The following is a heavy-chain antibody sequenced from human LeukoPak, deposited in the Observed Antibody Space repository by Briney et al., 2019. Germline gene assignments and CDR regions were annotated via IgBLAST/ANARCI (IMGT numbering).Heavy chain of an antibody. CDR1: GDSFSYFY. Sequence: SETLSPTCTVSGDSFSYFYWSWIRQPPGKGLEWIGSIYYYSGSTYYNPSLKSRVTISVDTSKNQFSLRLSSVTAADTAVYYCARGRGEGRGISMVRGVRAPSYNWFDPWGHGTLVTVSS. CDR3: ARGRGEGRGISMVRGVRAPSYNWFDP. D-gene: IGHD3-10*01. CDR2: IYYYSGST. V-gene: IGHV4-59*12. J-gene: IGHJ5*02.